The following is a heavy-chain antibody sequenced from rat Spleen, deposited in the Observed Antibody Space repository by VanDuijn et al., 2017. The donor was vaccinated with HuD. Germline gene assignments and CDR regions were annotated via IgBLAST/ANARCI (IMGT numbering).Heavy chain of an antibody. CDR3: TTAGRWQPGNY. D-gene: IGHD1-11*01. J-gene: IGHJ2*01. CDR1: GFTFSDYY. CDR2: ISYDGGSY. Sequence: EVQLVESDGGLVQPGRSLKLSCAASGFTFSDYYMAWVRQAPTKGLEWVAYISYDGGSYYYRDSVMGRFTISRDNAKSTLYLQMDSLRSEDTATYYCTTAGRWQPGNYWGQGVMVTVSS. V-gene: IGHV5-20*01.